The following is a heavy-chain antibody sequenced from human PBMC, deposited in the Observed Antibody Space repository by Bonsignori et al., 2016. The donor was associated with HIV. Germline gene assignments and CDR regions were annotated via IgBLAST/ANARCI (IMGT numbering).Heavy chain of an antibody. D-gene: IGHD2-2*01. CDR2: IKQDGSEK. V-gene: IGHV3-7*01. Sequence: VRQAPGKGLEWVANIKQDGSEKYYVDSVKGRFTISRDNAKNSLYLQMNSLRAEDTAVYYCAREGSSTSEVFFDYWGQGTLVTVSS. J-gene: IGHJ4*02. CDR3: AREGSSTSEVFFDY.